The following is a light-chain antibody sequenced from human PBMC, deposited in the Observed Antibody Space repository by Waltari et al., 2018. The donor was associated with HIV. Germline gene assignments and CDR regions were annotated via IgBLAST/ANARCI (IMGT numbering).Light chain of an antibody. CDR3: SSYTSSSTLVV. CDR2: DVT. J-gene: IGLJ2*01. V-gene: IGLV2-14*03. CDR1: SRDVGGFNY. Sequence: QSALTQPASVSWSPGQSIPISCTGTSRDVGGFNYVSWYQHHPGKAPKLMIYDVTSRPSGVSNRFSGSKSGNTASLTISGLQAEDEADYYCSSYTSSSTLVVFGGGTKLTVL.